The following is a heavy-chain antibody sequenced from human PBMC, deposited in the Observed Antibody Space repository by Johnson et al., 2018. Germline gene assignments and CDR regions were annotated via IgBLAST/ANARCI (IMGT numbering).Heavy chain of an antibody. CDR2: LLYDGGNK. J-gene: IGHJ4*02. CDR1: GFTFSTQG. CDR3: ARDLGKGRDFDS. D-gene: IGHD4-23*01. Sequence: QVQLVQSGGGVVQPGRSLRLSCAASGFTFSTQGMHWVRQTPGKGLEWVALLLYDGGNKYYADSVKGRFTISRDNSKNTLYLEMNTLRAEDTAVYYCARDLGKGRDFDSWGQGTLVTVSS. V-gene: IGHV3-33*05.